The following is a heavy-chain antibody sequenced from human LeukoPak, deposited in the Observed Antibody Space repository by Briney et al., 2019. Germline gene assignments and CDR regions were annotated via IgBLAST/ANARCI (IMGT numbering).Heavy chain of an antibody. CDR2: IKQDGSEK. D-gene: IGHD6-13*01. Sequence: GRSLRLSCAASGFTFSSYGMHWVRQAPGKGLEWVANIKQDGSEKYYVDSVKGRFTISRDNAKNSLYLQMNSLRAEDTAVYYCARDYPIAAAGTGRVYWGQGTLVTVSS. CDR1: GFTFSSYG. J-gene: IGHJ4*02. V-gene: IGHV3-7*03. CDR3: ARDYPIAAAGTGRVY.